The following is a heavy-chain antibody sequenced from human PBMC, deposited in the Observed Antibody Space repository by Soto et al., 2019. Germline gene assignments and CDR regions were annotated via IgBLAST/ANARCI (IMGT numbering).Heavy chain of an antibody. V-gene: IGHV4-34*01. J-gene: IGHJ6*02. Sequence: SGAVSLTCAVYVGSFSGYYWSWIRQPPGKGLEWIGEINHSGSTNYNPSLKSRVTISVDTSKNQFSLTLNSVTAADRAVYYCARGFEQQLVLYHYHGMDVWGQGTTVPVPS. CDR3: ARGFEQQLVLYHYHGMDV. CDR1: VGSFSGYY. D-gene: IGHD6-6*01. CDR2: INHSGST.